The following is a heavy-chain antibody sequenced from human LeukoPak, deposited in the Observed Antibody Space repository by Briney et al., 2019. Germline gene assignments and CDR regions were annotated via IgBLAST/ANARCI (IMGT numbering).Heavy chain of an antibody. CDR1: GFTFSSYA. D-gene: IGHD6-13*01. V-gene: IGHV3-21*01. CDR3: ARDSSSWYRGYYYMDV. J-gene: IGHJ6*03. CDR2: ISSSSYI. Sequence: GGSLRLSCVASGFTFSSYAMNWVRQAPGKGLEWVSSISSSSYIYYADSVKGRFTISRDNAKNSLYLQMNSLRAEDTAVYYCARDSSSWYRGYYYMDVWGKGTTVTVSS.